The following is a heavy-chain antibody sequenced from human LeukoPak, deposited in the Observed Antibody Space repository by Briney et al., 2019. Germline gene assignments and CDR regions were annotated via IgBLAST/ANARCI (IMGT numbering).Heavy chain of an antibody. V-gene: IGHV4-59*01. J-gene: IGHJ6*03. CDR3: ARVPRSYYYYYYMDV. CDR2: IYYSGSS. CDR1: GGSISGYH. Sequence: PSETLSLTCNVSGGSISGYHWSWIRQPPGKGLEWLGYIYYSGSSNYNPSLKSRVTIPADTSKNQFSLKLSSVTAADTAVYYCARVPRSYYYYYYMDVWGKGTTVTVSS.